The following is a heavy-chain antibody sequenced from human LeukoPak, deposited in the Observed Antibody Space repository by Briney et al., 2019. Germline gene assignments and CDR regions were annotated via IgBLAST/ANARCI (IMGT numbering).Heavy chain of an antibody. V-gene: IGHV1-69*13. Sequence: SVKVSCKASGGTFSSYAISWVRQAPGQGLEWMGGIIPIFGTANYAQKFQGRVTITADESTSTAYMELSSLRSEDTAVYYCARAYCGGDCYLDYFDYWGQGTLVTVSS. CDR2: IIPIFGTA. J-gene: IGHJ4*02. D-gene: IGHD2-21*02. CDR1: GGTFSSYA. CDR3: ARAYCGGDCYLDYFDY.